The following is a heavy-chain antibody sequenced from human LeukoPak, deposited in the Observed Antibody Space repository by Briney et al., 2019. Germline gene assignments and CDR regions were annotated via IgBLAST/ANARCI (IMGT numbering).Heavy chain of an antibody. CDR2: ISAYNGNT. J-gene: IGHJ4*02. CDR1: GYTFTSYG. CDR3: ARGAYDILTGGRVDY. Sequence: ASVKVSCKASGYTFTSYGISWVRQAPGQGLEWMGWISAYNGNTNYAQKLQGRVTMTTDTSTSTAYMELRSLRSEDTAVYYCARGAYDILTGGRVDYWGQGTLVTVSS. D-gene: IGHD3-9*01. V-gene: IGHV1-18*01.